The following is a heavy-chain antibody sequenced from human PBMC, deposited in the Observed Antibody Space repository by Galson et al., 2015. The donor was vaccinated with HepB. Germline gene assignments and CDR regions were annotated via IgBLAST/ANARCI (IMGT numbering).Heavy chain of an antibody. J-gene: IGHJ6*03. CDR3: ARDRIRFSYYYYMDV. D-gene: IGHD3-3*01. Sequence: SLRLSCAASGFTFSSYSMNWVRQAPGKGLEWVSYISSSRSTIYYADSVKGRFTISRDNTKNSLYLQMNSLRDEDTAVYYCARDRIRFSYYYYMDVWGKGTTVTVSS. V-gene: IGHV3-48*02. CDR2: ISSSRSTI. CDR1: GFTFSSYS.